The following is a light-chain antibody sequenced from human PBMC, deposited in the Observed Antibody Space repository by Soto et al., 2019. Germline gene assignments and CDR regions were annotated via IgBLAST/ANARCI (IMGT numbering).Light chain of an antibody. CDR2: GVS. V-gene: IGLV2-14*01. J-gene: IGLJ2*01. Sequence: QSALTQPASVSGSLGQSITISCTGTSSDVGGYNLVSWYQQHPGKAPKLMIYGVSYRPSGVSNRFSGSKSGNTASLTISGLQAEDEADYYCSSYTSSSTLVVFGGGTQLTVL. CDR3: SSYTSSSTLVV. CDR1: SSDVGGYNL.